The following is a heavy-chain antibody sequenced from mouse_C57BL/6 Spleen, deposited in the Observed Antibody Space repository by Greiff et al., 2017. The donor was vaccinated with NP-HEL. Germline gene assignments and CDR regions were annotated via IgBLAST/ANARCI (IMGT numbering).Heavy chain of an antibody. CDR3: TREGDRY. D-gene: IGHD3-3*01. J-gene: IGHJ4*01. CDR2: ISSGGDYI. V-gene: IGHV5-9-1*02. CDR1: GFTFSSYA. Sequence: EVQLVESGAGLVKPGASLKLSCAASGFTFSSYAMSWVRQTPEKRLEWVAYISSGGDYIYYADTVKGRSTFTRDNAWNTLYLQMSSLKSEDTAMYYCTREGDRYWGQGTSVTVSS.